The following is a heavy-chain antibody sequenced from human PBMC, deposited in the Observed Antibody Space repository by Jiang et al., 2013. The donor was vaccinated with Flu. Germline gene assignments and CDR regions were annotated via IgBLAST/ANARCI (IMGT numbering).Heavy chain of an antibody. J-gene: IGHJ1*01. CDR3: ARGTTVTTEYFQH. D-gene: IGHD4-17*01. V-gene: IGHV3-7*03. CDR1: GFTFSSYW. CDR2: IKQDGSEK. Sequence: SCAASGFTFSSYWMSWVRQAPGKGLEWVANIKQDGSEKYYVDSVKGRFTISRDNAKNSLYLQMNSLRAEDTAVYYCARGTTVTTEYFQHWGQGTLVTVSS.